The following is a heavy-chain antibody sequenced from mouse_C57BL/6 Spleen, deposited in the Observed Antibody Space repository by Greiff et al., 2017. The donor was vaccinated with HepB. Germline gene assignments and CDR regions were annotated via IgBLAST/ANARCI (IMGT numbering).Heavy chain of an antibody. D-gene: IGHD2-14*01. CDR2: IYPGSGST. CDR1: GYTFTSYW. Sequence: QVHVKQPGAELVKPGASVKMSCKASGYTFTSYWITWVKQRPGQGLEWIGDIYPGSGSTNYNEKFKSKATLTVDTSSSTAYMQLSSLTSEDSAVYYCARYYRVRYFDVWGTVTTVTVSS. CDR3: ARYYRVRYFDV. J-gene: IGHJ1*03. V-gene: IGHV1-55*01.